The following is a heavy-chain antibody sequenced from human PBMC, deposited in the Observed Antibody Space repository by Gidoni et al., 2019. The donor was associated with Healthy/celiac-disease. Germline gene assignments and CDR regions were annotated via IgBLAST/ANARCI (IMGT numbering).Heavy chain of an antibody. CDR1: GDTFSSYA. V-gene: IGHV1-69*01. CDR2: IIPICGTA. Sequence: QVQLVQSGAEVKKPGSSVQVSCKASGDTFSSYAISWVRQSPGQGLEWMGGIIPICGTANYAQQFQCRVTITADESTSTAYMELSSLRSEDTAVYYCARDKDGYNFGYWGQGTLVTVSS. J-gene: IGHJ4*02. CDR3: ARDKDGYNFGY. D-gene: IGHD5-12*01.